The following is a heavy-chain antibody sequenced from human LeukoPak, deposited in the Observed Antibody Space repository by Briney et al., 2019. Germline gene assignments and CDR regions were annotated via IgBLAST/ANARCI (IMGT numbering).Heavy chain of an antibody. CDR3: ARVEVWGVIDY. CDR2: INSDGSST. Sequence: PGGSLRLSCAASGFTFSSYWMHWVRQAPGKGLVWVPRINSDGSSTSYADSVKGRFTISRDNAKNTLYLQMNSLRAEDTAVYYCARVEVWGVIDYWGQGTLVTVSS. J-gene: IGHJ4*02. D-gene: IGHD3-10*01. V-gene: IGHV3-74*01. CDR1: GFTFSSYW.